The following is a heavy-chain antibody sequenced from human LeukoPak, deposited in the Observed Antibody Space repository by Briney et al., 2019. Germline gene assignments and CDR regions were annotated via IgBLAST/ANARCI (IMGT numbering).Heavy chain of an antibody. D-gene: IGHD3-3*01. V-gene: IGHV4-38-2*01. CDR3: ARNVRDYYFWSAYYY. J-gene: IGHJ4*02. CDR1: GYSISSDYY. CDR2: IYHSGNT. Sequence: SETLSLTRAVSGYSISSDYYWAWIRQPPGKGLEWIGSIYHSGNTYYNPSLKSRVTISVDTSKNQFSLKLSSVTAADTAVYYCARNVRDYYFWSAYYYWGQGTLVTVSS.